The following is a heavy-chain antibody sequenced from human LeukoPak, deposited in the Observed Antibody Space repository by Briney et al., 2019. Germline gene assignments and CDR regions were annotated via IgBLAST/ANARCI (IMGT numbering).Heavy chain of an antibody. J-gene: IGHJ5*02. CDR1: GYTFTSYG. CDR3: ARVGVVVPAAMLIGINWFDP. D-gene: IGHD2-2*01. V-gene: IGHV1-18*01. CDR2: ISAYNGNT. Sequence: ASVKVSCKASGYTFTSYGISWVRQAPGQGLEWMGWISAYNGNTNYAQKLQARVSMTTDTSTSTAYMELRSLRSDDTAVYYCARVGVVVPAAMLIGINWFDPWGQGTLVTVSS.